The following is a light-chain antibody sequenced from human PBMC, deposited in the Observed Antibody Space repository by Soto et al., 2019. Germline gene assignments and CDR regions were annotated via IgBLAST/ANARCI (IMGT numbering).Light chain of an antibody. V-gene: IGKV1-5*01. CDR1: QSISSW. J-gene: IGKJ2*01. CDR2: DAS. CDR3: QQYNSYSVYT. Sequence: DIQMTQSPSTLSASVGDRVIITSRASQSISSWLAWYQQKPGEAPKLLIYDASSLESGVPSRFSGSGSGTEFTLTISSLQPDDFSTCYCQQYNSYSVYTFGQGTKLEIK.